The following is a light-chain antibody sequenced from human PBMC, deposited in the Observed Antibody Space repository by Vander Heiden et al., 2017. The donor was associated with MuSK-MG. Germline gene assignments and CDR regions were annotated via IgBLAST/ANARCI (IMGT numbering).Light chain of an antibody. CDR3: CSYAGTYTVV. CDR2: NVN. J-gene: IGLJ1*01. V-gene: IGLV2-11*01. Sequence: QSALTQPRSVSGSPGQSVTISCTGTSSDVGGYDYVSWYQQYPGEAPKAGIQNVNKRPSGVPDRFSASKSGNTASLTISGLRAEDEADDVCCSYAGTYTVVFGTGTKVTVL. CDR1: SSDVGGYDY.